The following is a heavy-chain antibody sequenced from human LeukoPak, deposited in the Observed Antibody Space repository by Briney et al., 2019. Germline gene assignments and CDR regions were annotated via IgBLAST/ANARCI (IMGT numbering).Heavy chain of an antibody. CDR2: INEDGSRE. J-gene: IGHJ4*02. CDR3: ASRESSMSRSH. V-gene: IGHV3-7*01. CDR1: GFIISDYW. Sequence: PGGSLRLSCAASGFIISDYWMNWARQVPGKGLEWVANINEDGSREDYVDSVRGRFTISRDNRKNSVYLQMDSLRAEDTALYYCASRESSMSRSHWGQGTLVTVSS. D-gene: IGHD2/OR15-2a*01.